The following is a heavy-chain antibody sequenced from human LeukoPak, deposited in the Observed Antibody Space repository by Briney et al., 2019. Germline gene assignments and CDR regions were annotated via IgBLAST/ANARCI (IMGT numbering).Heavy chain of an antibody. CDR1: GGSISSGAYF. CDR3: ARAHGSGGDYFDY. D-gene: IGHD5-12*01. CDR2: IYYSGTT. J-gene: IGHJ4*02. Sequence: SQTLSLTCTVSGGSISSGAYFWSWIRQHPGKGLEWIGFIYYSGTTYYNPSLKSRLTLSKDTSKNHFSLTLSSVTAADTAVYYCARAHGSGGDYFDYWGQGTLVTVSS. V-gene: IGHV4-31*03.